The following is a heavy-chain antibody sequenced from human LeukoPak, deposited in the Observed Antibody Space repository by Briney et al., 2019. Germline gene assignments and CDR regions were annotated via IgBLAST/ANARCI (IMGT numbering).Heavy chain of an antibody. Sequence: GRSLRLSCAASGFTFSSYWMHWVRQAPGKGLVWVSRINSDGSSTNYADSVKGRFTISRDNAKNTLYLQMNSLRAEDTAVYYCARVSRGGDCYSCPNDYWGQGTLVTVPS. CDR1: GFTFSSYW. CDR3: ARVSRGGDCYSCPNDY. D-gene: IGHD2-21*02. CDR2: INSDGSST. V-gene: IGHV3-74*01. J-gene: IGHJ4*02.